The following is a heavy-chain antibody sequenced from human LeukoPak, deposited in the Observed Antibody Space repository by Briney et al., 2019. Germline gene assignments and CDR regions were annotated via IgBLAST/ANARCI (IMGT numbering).Heavy chain of an antibody. Sequence: SSETLSLTCTVSGGSISTSSYYWGWIRQPPGKGLEWIGSIYYTGTTYYSPSLKRRVTISLATSKNQFSLKLRAVTDADTAVYYCARGVDDFYYYMDVWGKGTTVTVSS. CDR1: GGSISTSSYY. CDR2: IYYTGTT. V-gene: IGHV4-39*07. CDR3: ARGVDDFYYYMDV. D-gene: IGHD3-3*01. J-gene: IGHJ6*03.